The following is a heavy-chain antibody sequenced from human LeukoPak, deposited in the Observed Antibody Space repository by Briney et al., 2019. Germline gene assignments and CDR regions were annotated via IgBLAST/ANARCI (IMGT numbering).Heavy chain of an antibody. V-gene: IGHV4-34*01. J-gene: IGHJ5*02. Sequence: SETLSLTCAVFGGXFSGYYCSWVRQPPGKGLEWIGEINHNGSTNYNPSLKSRVTISADSSKNQFSLKVRSVTAADTAVYYCAGVTGAYGDFAWFDPWGQGTLVTVSS. CDR1: GGXFSGYY. D-gene: IGHD4-17*01. CDR3: AGVTGAYGDFAWFDP. CDR2: INHNGST.